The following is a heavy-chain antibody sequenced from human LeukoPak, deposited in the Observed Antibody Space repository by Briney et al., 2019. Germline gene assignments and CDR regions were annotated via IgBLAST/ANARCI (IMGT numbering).Heavy chain of an antibody. CDR3: ARGGSTTYYYYYMDV. CDR1: GGSISSYY. V-gene: IGHV4-4*07. Sequence: SETLSLTCTVSGGSISSYYWSWIRQPAGKGLEWIGRIYTSGSTNYNPSLKSRVTISVDTSKNQFSLKLSSVTAADTAVYYCARGGSTTYYYYYMDVWGKGTTVTISS. D-gene: IGHD2-2*01. CDR2: IYTSGST. J-gene: IGHJ6*03.